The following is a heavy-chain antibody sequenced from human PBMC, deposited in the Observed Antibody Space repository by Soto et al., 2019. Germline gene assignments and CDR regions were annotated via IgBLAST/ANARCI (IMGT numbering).Heavy chain of an antibody. Sequence: SETLSLTCTVSGDSISGGASFWSWIRQPPGKGREWIANVYYSGSSYYNPSLKSRLTISVDTTKNQFSLQLKSMTAADTAVYYCAKLSCTSSTSYFPGWFDPWGQGTLVTVSS. CDR3: AKLSCTSSTSYFPGWFDP. J-gene: IGHJ5*02. D-gene: IGHD2-2*01. CDR1: GDSISGGASF. V-gene: IGHV4-31*03. CDR2: VYYSGSS.